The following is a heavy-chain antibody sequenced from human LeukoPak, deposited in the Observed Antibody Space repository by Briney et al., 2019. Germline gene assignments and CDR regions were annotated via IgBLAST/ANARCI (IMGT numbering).Heavy chain of an antibody. Sequence: GGSLRLSCAVSGFAVSSNYVSWVRQAPGKGLEWVSVIYSTGTTFYADSVKGRFTISRDNSKNTVYLQMNGLKPEDSAVYYCARDRGPGWFDPWGQGTLVTVSS. J-gene: IGHJ5*02. V-gene: IGHV3-66*03. CDR3: ARDRGPGWFDP. D-gene: IGHD3-10*01. CDR2: IYSTGTT. CDR1: GFAVSSNY.